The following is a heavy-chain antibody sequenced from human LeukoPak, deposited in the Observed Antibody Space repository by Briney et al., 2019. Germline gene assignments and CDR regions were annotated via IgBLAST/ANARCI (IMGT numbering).Heavy chain of an antibody. D-gene: IGHD3-9*01. CDR2: ISGRTGGT. CDR1: GFTFNTNG. Sequence: GGSLRLSCAASGFTFNTNGMSWIRQAPGKGLEWVSAISGRTGGTYYADSVKGRFTISRDNSKSTLYLQMDSLRAEDTAVYYCTRHMYYDILTGYLDGYYFDYWGQGTLVTVSS. J-gene: IGHJ4*02. V-gene: IGHV3-23*01. CDR3: TRHMYYDILTGYLDGYYFDY.